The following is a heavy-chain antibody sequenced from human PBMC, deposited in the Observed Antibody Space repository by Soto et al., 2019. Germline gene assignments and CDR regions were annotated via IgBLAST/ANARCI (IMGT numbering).Heavy chain of an antibody. CDR1: GYTFTSYG. D-gene: IGHD1-26*01. CDR3: ARVVLGDRYSGSRDY. CDR2: ISAYNGNT. J-gene: IGHJ4*02. V-gene: IGHV1-18*01. Sequence: QVQLVQSGAEVKKPGASVKVSCKASGYTFTSYGISWVRQAPGQGLEWMGWISAYNGNTNYAQKLQGRVTMTTDTSTSTDYMERRSLRSDDTAVYYCARVVLGDRYSGSRDYWGQGTLVTVSS.